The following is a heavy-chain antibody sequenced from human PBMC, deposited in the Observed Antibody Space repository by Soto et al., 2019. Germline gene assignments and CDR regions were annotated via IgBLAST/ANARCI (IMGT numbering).Heavy chain of an antibody. V-gene: IGHV4-34*01. Sequence: QVQLQQWGAGLLKPSETLSLTCAVYGGSFSGYYWSWIRQPPGKGLEWIGEINHSGSTNYNPSLKSRVTISVDTSKNQFSLKLSSVTAADTAVYYCARGTRRPYILGTHYYYGMDVWGQGTTVTVSS. CDR1: GGSFSGYY. D-gene: IGHD1-26*01. CDR3: ARGTRRPYILGTHYYYGMDV. J-gene: IGHJ6*02. CDR2: INHSGST.